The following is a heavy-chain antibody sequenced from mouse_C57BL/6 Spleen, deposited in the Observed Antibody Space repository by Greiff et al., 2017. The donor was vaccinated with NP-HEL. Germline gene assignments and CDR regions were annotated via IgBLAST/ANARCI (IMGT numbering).Heavy chain of an antibody. J-gene: IGHJ1*03. CDR1: GYTFTSYW. D-gene: IGHD2-1*01. CDR2: IDPSDSET. CDR3: ARVYYGNPFDV. V-gene: IGHV1-52*01. Sequence: VQLQQSGAELVRPGSSVKLSCKASGYTFTSYWMHWVKQRPIQGLEWIGNIDPSDSETHYNQKFKDKATLTVDKSSSTAYMQLSSLTSEDSAVYYCARVYYGNPFDVWGTGTTVTVSS.